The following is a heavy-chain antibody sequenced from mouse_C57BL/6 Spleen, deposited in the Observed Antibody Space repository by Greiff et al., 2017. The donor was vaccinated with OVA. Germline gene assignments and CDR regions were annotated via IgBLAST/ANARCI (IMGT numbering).Heavy chain of an antibody. J-gene: IGHJ4*01. CDR1: GFTFSDYG. CDR3: ARHGNYAMDY. V-gene: IGHV5-17*01. Sequence: EVKLVESGGGLVKPGGSLKLSCAASGFTFSDYGMHWVRQAPEKGLEWVAYISSGSSTTYYADTVKGRFTISRDNAKNTLFLQMTSLRSEDTAMYYCARHGNYAMDYWGQGTSVTVSS. D-gene: IGHD2-1*01. CDR2: ISSGSSTT.